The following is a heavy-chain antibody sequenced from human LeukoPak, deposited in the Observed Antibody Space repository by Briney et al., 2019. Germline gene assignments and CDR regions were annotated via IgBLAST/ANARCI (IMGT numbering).Heavy chain of an antibody. CDR1: GGSFSGYY. J-gene: IGHJ4*02. CDR2: INHSGST. D-gene: IGHD3-3*01. V-gene: IGHV4-34*01. CDR3: ARAASYDFWSGYRSPDPIDY. Sequence: SETLSLTCAVYGGSFSGYYWSWIRQPPGKGLEWIGEINHSGSTNYNPSLKSRVTISVDTSKNQFSLKLSSVTAADTAVYYCARAASYDFWSGYRSPDPIDYWGQGTLVTVSS.